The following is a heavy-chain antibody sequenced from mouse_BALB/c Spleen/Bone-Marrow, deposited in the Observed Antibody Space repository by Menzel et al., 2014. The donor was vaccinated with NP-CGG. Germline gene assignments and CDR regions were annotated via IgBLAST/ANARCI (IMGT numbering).Heavy chain of an antibody. CDR3: ARYDGPAWFAY. CDR2: INPSNGRT. J-gene: IGHJ3*01. D-gene: IGHD2-3*01. V-gene: IGHV1S81*02. CDR1: GYTFTFYW. Sequence: VQLQQSGAELVKPGASVKLSCKASGYTFTFYWIHWVKQRPGRGLEWIGEINPSNGRTNYNEKFKNKATLTVDKSSSTAYMQLSSLTSEDSAVYFCARYDGPAWFAYWGQGTLVTVSA.